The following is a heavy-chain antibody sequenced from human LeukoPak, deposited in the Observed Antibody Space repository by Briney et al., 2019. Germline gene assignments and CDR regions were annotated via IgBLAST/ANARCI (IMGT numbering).Heavy chain of an antibody. J-gene: IGHJ3*02. CDR1: GLTVSSNY. Sequence: GGSLRLSCVASGLTVSSNYMSWVRQAPGKGLEWGSVIYSGNSTYYADSVKGRFTISRDNSKNTLYLQMNSLRAEDTAVYYCARDRAEGMATIIDAFDIWGQGTMVTVSS. V-gene: IGHV3-66*01. CDR3: ARDRAEGMATIIDAFDI. D-gene: IGHD5-24*01. CDR2: IYSGNST.